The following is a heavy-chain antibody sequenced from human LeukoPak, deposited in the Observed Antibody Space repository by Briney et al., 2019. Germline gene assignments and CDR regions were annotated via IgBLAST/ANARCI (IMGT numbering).Heavy chain of an antibody. Sequence: GGSLRLSCAASGFTFDDYAMHWVRQAPGKGLEWVSGISWNSGTIGYADSVKGRFTISRDNAKNSLYLQMNSLRTEDMALYYCAKADSIAAVPSHWGQGTLVTVSS. CDR2: ISWNSGTI. J-gene: IGHJ4*02. CDR1: GFTFDDYA. V-gene: IGHV3-9*03. CDR3: AKADSIAAVPSH. D-gene: IGHD6-13*01.